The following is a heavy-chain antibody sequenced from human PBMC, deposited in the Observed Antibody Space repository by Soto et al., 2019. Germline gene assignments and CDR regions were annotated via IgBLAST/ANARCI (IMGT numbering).Heavy chain of an antibody. CDR2: IKSKTDGGTT. CDR1: GFTFSNAW. CDR3: TTTNVPHSGGYVDY. J-gene: IGHJ4*02. D-gene: IGHD6-19*01. V-gene: IGHV3-15*01. Sequence: GGSLRLSCAASGFTFSNAWMSWVRQAPGKGLEWVGRIKSKTDGGTTDYAAPVKCRFTISRDDSKNTLYLQMNRLKTEDTAVYYCTTTNVPHSGGYVDYWGQGTLVTVSS.